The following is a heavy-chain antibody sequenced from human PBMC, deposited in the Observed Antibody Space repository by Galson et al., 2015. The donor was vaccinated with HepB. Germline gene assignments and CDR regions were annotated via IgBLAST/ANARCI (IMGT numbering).Heavy chain of an antibody. CDR2: ISSSSSYI. D-gene: IGHD4-17*01. V-gene: IGHV3-21*01. CDR3: ARDHHNLTTAPHDAFDI. Sequence: SLRLSCAASGFTFSSYSMNWVRQAPGKGLEWVSSISSSSSYIYYADSVKGRFTISRDNAKNSLYLQMNSLRAEDTAVYYCARDHHNLTTAPHDAFDIWGQGTMVTVSS. CDR1: GFTFSSYS. J-gene: IGHJ3*02.